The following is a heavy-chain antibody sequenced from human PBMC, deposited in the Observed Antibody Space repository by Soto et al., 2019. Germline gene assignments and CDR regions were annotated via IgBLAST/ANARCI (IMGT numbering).Heavy chain of an antibody. D-gene: IGHD4-17*01. J-gene: IGHJ6*02. CDR2: IYTSGIT. CDR1: VGSISRYY. CDR3: ARYGGSSSRLYGMDV. V-gene: IGHV4-4*07. Sequence: QTLSLTCTVSVGSISRYYWSWIRQPAGKGLEWIGRIYTSGITNYNPSLKSRVTMSVDTSKNQFSLKLSSVTAADTAVYYCARYGGSSSRLYGMDVWGQGTTVTVSS.